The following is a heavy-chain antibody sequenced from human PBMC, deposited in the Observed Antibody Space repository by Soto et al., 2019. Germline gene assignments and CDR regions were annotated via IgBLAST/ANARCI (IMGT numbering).Heavy chain of an antibody. CDR2: ISAYNGNT. CDR3: ARDKGDGSGSSSGY. D-gene: IGHD3-10*01. CDR1: GYTFSSYG. J-gene: IGHJ4*02. V-gene: IGHV1-18*01. Sequence: QVQLVQSGAEVKKPGASVKVSCKASGYTFSSYGISWVRQAPGQGLEWMGWISAYNGNTNYAQKLQGRVTMTTDTSTRTADMDLRRLGSADTAIYYCARDKGDGSGSSSGYWGQGTLVTVSS.